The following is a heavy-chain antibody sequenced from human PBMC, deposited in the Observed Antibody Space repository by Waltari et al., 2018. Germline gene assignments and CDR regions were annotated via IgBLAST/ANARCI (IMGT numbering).Heavy chain of an antibody. Sequence: EVQLLESGGGLVQPGGSLRLSCAASGFTFISYAMSWVRQAPGKGLEWVSVIYSGGRTYYADSMKVRFTISRDNSKNTLYLQMNSLRAEDTAVYYCAKVVVIPYYFDYWGQGTLVTVSS. V-gene: IGHV3-23*03. CDR3: AKVVVIPYYFDY. J-gene: IGHJ4*02. CDR2: IYSGGRT. CDR1: GFTFISYA. D-gene: IGHD3-22*01.